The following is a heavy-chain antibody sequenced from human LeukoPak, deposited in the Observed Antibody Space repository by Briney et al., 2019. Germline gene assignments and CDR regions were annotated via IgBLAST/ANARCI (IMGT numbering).Heavy chain of an antibody. Sequence: GGSLRLSCAASGFTFSSYAMSWVRPAPGKGLEWVSAISGSGGSTYYADSVKGRFTISRDNSKNTLYLQMNSLRAEDTAVYYCAKTDSANFDWLLYFDYWGQGTLVTVSS. V-gene: IGHV3-23*01. CDR1: GFTFSSYA. CDR3: AKTDSANFDWLLYFDY. D-gene: IGHD3-9*01. CDR2: ISGSGGST. J-gene: IGHJ4*02.